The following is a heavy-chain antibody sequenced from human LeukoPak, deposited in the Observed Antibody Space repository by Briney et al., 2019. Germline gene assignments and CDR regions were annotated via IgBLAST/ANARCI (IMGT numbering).Heavy chain of an antibody. CDR2: IYYSGST. CDR1: GGSISSYY. J-gene: IGHJ6*02. D-gene: IGHD5-18*01. CDR3: ARSKDRRDTAMVIYYYYGMDV. Sequence: SETLSLTCTVSGGSISSYYWSWIRQPPGKGLEWIGYIYYSGSTNYNPSLKSRVTISVDTSKNQFSLKLSSVTAADTAVYYCARSKDRRDTAMVIYYYYGMDVWGQGTTVTVSS. V-gene: IGHV4-59*01.